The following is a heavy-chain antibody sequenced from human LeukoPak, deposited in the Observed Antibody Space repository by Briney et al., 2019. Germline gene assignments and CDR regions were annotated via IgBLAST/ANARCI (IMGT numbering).Heavy chain of an antibody. CDR3: ARVAAYDWFDP. Sequence: PSETLSLTCAVYGGSFSGYYWSWIRQPPGKGLEWIGEISHSGSTNYNPSLKSRVTISVDTSKNQFSLKLSSVTAADTAVYYCARVAAYDWFDPWGQGTLVTVSS. J-gene: IGHJ5*02. CDR2: ISHSGST. V-gene: IGHV4-34*01. CDR1: GGSFSGYY. D-gene: IGHD6-6*01.